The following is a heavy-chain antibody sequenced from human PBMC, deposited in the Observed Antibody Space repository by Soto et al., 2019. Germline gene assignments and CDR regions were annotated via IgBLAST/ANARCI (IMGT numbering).Heavy chain of an antibody. D-gene: IGHD3-10*01. J-gene: IGHJ5*02. CDR3: IRGPYGST. V-gene: IGHV3-15*01. CDR2: IKTTSDGGTI. CDR1: GFTFSTAW. Sequence: EVQLVESGGGLVKPGESLRLSCAASGFTFSTAWMTWVRQAPGRGLEWVARIKTTSDGGTIHYAAPVKGRFTISRDDSKDTLFLQMNSLKIEDTALYYCIRGPYGSTWGQGTLVTVSS.